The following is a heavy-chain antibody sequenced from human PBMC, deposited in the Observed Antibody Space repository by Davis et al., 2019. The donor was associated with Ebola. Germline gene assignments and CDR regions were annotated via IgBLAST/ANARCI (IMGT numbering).Heavy chain of an antibody. J-gene: IGHJ4*02. CDR1: GFTFSSYW. Sequence: GESLKISCAASGFTFSSYWMSWARQAPGKGLEWVANIKQDGSEKYYVDSVKGRFTISRDNAKNSLYLQMNSLRAEDTAVYYCTSTRGAAAGIEDYWGQGTLVTVSS. CDR3: TSTRGAAAGIEDY. V-gene: IGHV3-7*03. CDR2: IKQDGSEK. D-gene: IGHD6-13*01.